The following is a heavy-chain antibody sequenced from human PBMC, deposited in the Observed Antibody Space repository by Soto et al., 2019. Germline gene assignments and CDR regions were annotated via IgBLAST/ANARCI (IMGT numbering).Heavy chain of an antibody. CDR1: GFTFSSYD. CDR2: IGTAGDT. J-gene: IGHJ4*02. D-gene: IGHD2-15*01. V-gene: IGHV3-13*01. Sequence: EVQLVESGGGLVHPGGSLRLSCAASGFTFSSYDMHWVRQATGKGLEWVSAIGTAGDTYYPGSVKGRFTISRENAKNSLYLQMNSLRAEDTAVYYCARKPYCSGGSCPYYFDYWGQGTLVTVSS. CDR3: ARKPYCSGGSCPYYFDY.